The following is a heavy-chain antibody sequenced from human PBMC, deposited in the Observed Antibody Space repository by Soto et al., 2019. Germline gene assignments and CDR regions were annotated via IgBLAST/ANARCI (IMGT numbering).Heavy chain of an antibody. J-gene: IGHJ4*02. CDR2: IYYSGNT. Sequence: PSETLSLTCVVSGGSISSSNYYWGWIRQPPGKGLELIGNIYYSGNTYYNPSLKSRVTISVDTSKSQFSLKLISVTAADTAVYYCARLRAGPDNGWYWAFDYWGQGTLVTVS. V-gene: IGHV4-39*01. CDR1: GGSISSSNYY. CDR3: ARLRAGPDNGWYWAFDY. D-gene: IGHD6-19*01.